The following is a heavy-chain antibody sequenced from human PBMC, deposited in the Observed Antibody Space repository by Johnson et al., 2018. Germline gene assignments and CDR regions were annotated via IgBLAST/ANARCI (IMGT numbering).Heavy chain of an antibody. CDR2: ISKDGSNK. J-gene: IGHJ1*01. CDR1: GFNFSSYG. V-gene: IGHV3-30*18. CDR3: AKETGYDYVLGH. Sequence: QVQLVQAGGGVVQHGRSLRLSCAASGFNFSSYGMHWVRQAPGKGLEWVAVISKDGSNKYYADSVKGRFTISRDNSKNTLDLQMNSLRVEDTAVYYCAKETGYDYVLGHWGQGTLVTVSS. D-gene: IGHD3-16*01.